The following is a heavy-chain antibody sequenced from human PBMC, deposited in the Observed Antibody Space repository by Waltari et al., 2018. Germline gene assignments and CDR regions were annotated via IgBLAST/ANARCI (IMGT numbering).Heavy chain of an antibody. Sequence: QVQLVQSGAEVKKPGASVTVSCKDSGYTSTSYDINSVRQATGQGLEWMGWMNPNSGNTGYAQKFQGRVTMTRNTSISTAYMELSSLRSEDTAVYYCASHVSFRFDAFDIWGQGTMVTVSS. CDR2: MNPNSGNT. V-gene: IGHV1-8*01. J-gene: IGHJ3*02. CDR3: ASHVSFRFDAFDI. CDR1: GYTSTSYD.